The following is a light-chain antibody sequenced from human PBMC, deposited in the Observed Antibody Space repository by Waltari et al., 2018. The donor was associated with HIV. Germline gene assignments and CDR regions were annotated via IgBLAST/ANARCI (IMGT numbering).Light chain of an antibody. J-gene: IGLJ2*01. CDR2: NNN. V-gene: IGLV1-47*01. CDR3: STWDDTMGGVI. Sequence: QSVLTPPPSTSGTPGQRVTISCSGSISNIGNNYVYWYQHLPGSAPKLISCNNNRPPPGLPDRISGAKSETSATLAISRLRSEDEDDYYCSTWDDTMGGVIFGGGTKLTVL. CDR1: ISNIGNNY.